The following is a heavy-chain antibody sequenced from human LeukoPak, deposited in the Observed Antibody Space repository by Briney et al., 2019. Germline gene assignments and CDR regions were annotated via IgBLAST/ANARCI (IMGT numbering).Heavy chain of an antibody. J-gene: IGHJ4*02. CDR3: AKESGKFDY. CDR2: ISGDGVST. CDR1: GLPIADFA. V-gene: IGHV3-43*02. Sequence: GGSLRLSCVASGLPIADFAMHWVRQAPGKGLEWVSLISGDGVSTFYADSVKGRFIISRDNSNNSLYLEMNSLRTEDAAMYYCAKESGKFDYWGQGTLVAVSS.